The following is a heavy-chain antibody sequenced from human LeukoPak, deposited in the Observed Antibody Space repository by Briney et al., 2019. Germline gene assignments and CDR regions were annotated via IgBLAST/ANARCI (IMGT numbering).Heavy chain of an antibody. CDR3: ARRGKVLRLIDY. V-gene: IGHV4-59*01. J-gene: IGHJ4*02. Sequence: SETLSLTCTVSGGSISSYYWSWIRQPPGKGLEWIGYIYYSGSTNYNPSLKSRVTISVDTSKNQFSLMLSSVTAADTAVYYCARRGKVLRLIDYWGQGTPVTVSS. CDR1: GGSISSYY. D-gene: IGHD4/OR15-4a*01. CDR2: IYYSGST.